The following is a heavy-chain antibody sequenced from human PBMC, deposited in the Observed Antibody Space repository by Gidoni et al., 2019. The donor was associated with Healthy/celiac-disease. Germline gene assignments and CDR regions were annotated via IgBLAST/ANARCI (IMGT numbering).Heavy chain of an antibody. J-gene: IGHJ5*02. D-gene: IGHD3-3*01. Sequence: QITLKESGPTLVKPTQTLTLTCTFSGLSLSTSGVGVGWIRQPPGKALEWRAIIYLIDDKRYSPSLKSRLAITKDTSKNQVVLTMTNMDPVDTSTYYCAHISHLTTSYYDFWSGYYQGWFDPWGQGTLVTVSS. CDR2: IYLIDDK. CDR1: GLSLSTSGVG. CDR3: AHISHLTTSYYDFWSGYYQGWFDP. V-gene: IGHV2-5*01.